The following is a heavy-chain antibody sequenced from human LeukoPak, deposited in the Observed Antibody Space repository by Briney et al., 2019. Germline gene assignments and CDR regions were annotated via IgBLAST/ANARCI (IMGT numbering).Heavy chain of an antibody. CDR1: GGSVSNYY. V-gene: IGHV4-59*08. CDR3: ARHFAYSSSSYFDY. J-gene: IGHJ4*02. D-gene: IGHD6-6*01. CDR2: VYYTGST. Sequence: SETLSLTCSVAGGSVSNYYWSWIRQPPGKGLEWIGYVYYTGSTNYNPSLKSRVTMFEDKSKNQFSLRLYSVTVADTAVYYCARHFAYSSSSYFDYWGQGSLVTVSS.